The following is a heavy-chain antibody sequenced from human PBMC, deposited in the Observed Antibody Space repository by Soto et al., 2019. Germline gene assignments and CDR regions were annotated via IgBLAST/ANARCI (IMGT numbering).Heavy chain of an antibody. D-gene: IGHD4-17*01. CDR2: TYHRGST. V-gene: IGHV4-4*02. Sequence: SETLSLTCAVSGGSISSSNWWSWVRQPPGKGLEWIGETYHRGSTNYNPSLKSRVTISVDKSKNQFSLKMSSVTAADTAVYYCARDKMGTVTTKRGRNWFDPWGQGTLVAVSS. CDR3: ARDKMGTVTTKRGRNWFDP. CDR1: GGSISSSNW. J-gene: IGHJ5*02.